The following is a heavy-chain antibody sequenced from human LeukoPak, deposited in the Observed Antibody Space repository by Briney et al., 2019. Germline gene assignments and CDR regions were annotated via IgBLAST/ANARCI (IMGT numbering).Heavy chain of an antibody. CDR1: GFTFSSYG. J-gene: IGHJ3*02. CDR2: ISYDGSNK. V-gene: IGHV3-30*18. Sequence: PGRPLRLSCAASGFTFSSYGMHWVRQAPGKGLEWVAVISYDGSNKYYADSVKGRFTISRDNSKNTLYLQMNSLRAEDTAVYYCAKDAGYCSGGSCYLRYAFDIWGQGTMVTVSS. CDR3: AKDAGYCSGGSCYLRYAFDI. D-gene: IGHD2-15*01.